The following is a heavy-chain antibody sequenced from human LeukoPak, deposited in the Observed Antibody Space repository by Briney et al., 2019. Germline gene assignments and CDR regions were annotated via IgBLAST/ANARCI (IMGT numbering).Heavy chain of an antibody. CDR2: IYYSGST. J-gene: IGHJ5*02. V-gene: IGHV4-59*08. CDR3: ARHGRATGFDWFDP. Sequence: PSETLSLTCTVSGGFINSHYWSWIRQPPGKGLEWIGYIYYSGSTNYNPSLKSRVTISVDTSKNQFSLKLSSVTAADTAVYYCARHGRATGFDWFDPWGQGTLVTVSS. CDR1: GGFINSHY. D-gene: IGHD3-10*01.